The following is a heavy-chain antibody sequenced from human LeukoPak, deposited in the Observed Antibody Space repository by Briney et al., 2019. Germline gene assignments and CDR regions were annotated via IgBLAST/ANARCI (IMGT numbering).Heavy chain of an antibody. CDR1: GFTFSDYW. CDR3: TTYKNWVAGDV. Sequence: GGSLRLSCAASGFTFSDYWMSWVRQAPGKGPEWVATIKQDGSEEHCVDSVKGRFTVSRDNARNSLFLQMNSLRVEDTAVYYCTTYKNWVAGDVWGQGTTVSVSS. D-gene: IGHD7-27*01. V-gene: IGHV3-7*01. J-gene: IGHJ6*02. CDR2: IKQDGSEE.